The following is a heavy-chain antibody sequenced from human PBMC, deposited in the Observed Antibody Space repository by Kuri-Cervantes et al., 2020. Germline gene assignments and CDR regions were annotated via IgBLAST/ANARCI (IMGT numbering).Heavy chain of an antibody. J-gene: IGHJ4*02. D-gene: IGHD6-6*01. V-gene: IGHV3-30*03. CDR2: ISYDGSNK. CDR3: ARALVIEYSSSSEAFDY. Sequence: GESLKISCAASGFTFSSYAMSWVRQAPGKGLEWVAVISYDGSNKYYADSVKGRFTISRDNSKNTLYLQMNSLRAEDTAVYYCARALVIEYSSSSEAFDYWGQGTLVTVSS. CDR1: GFTFSSYA.